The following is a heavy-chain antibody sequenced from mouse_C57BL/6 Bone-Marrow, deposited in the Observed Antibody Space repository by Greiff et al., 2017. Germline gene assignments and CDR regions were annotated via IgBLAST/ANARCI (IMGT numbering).Heavy chain of an antibody. Sequence: EADGGLVQPKGSLKLSCAASGFSFNTYAMNWVRQAPGKGLEWVARIRSKSNNYATYYADSVKDRFTISRDDSESMLYLQMNNLKTEDTAMYYCVRRDGYSLAMDYWGQGTSVTVSS. CDR2: IRSKSNNYAT. CDR3: VRRDGYSLAMDY. D-gene: IGHD2-3*01. J-gene: IGHJ4*01. CDR1: GFSFNTYA. V-gene: IGHV10-1*01.